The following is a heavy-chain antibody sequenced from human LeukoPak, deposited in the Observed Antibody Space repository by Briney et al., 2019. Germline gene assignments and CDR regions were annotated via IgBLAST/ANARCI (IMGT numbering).Heavy chain of an antibody. Sequence: GESLKISCKGSGYSFTSYWIGWVRQMPGKGLEWMGIIYPGDSDTRYSPSFQGQVTISADKSISTAYLQWSSLKASDTAMYYCARWVVAPNAYMDVWGKGTTVTVSS. CDR1: GYSFTSYW. D-gene: IGHD2-15*01. CDR2: IYPGDSDT. J-gene: IGHJ6*03. V-gene: IGHV5-51*01. CDR3: ARWVVAPNAYMDV.